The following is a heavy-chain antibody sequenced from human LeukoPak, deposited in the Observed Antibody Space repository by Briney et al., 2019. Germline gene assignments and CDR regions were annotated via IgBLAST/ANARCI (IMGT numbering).Heavy chain of an antibody. V-gene: IGHV3-7*01. Sequence: GGSLRLSCAVSGFTFSGYCMGWVRQAPGKGLEWVANINQDGSEKYYADSVKGRFTISRDNAKNSLYLQMNSLRAEDTAVYYCARAPIAAAGTNYYYYYGMDVWGQGTTVTVSS. CDR1: GFTFSGYC. D-gene: IGHD6-13*01. CDR2: INQDGSEK. CDR3: ARAPIAAAGTNYYYYYGMDV. J-gene: IGHJ6*02.